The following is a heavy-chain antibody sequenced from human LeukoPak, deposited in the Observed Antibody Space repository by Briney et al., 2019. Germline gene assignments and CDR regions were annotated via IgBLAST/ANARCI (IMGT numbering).Heavy chain of an antibody. CDR3: ARKGDRNYYEEKHFDY. Sequence: SETLSLTCTVSGGSISSSSYDWGWIRQPPGKGLEWIGSIYYSGSTYYNPSLKSRVTISVDTSKNQFSLKLSSVTAADTAVYYCARKGDRNYYEEKHFDYWGQGTLVTVSS. D-gene: IGHD3-22*01. CDR1: GGSISSSSYD. CDR2: IYYSGST. J-gene: IGHJ4*02. V-gene: IGHV4-39*01.